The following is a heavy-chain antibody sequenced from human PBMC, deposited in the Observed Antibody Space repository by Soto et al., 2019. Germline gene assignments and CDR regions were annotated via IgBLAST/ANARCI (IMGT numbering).Heavy chain of an antibody. V-gene: IGHV3-23*01. CDR2: ISGIGGST. CDR3: ARGSSGFISSWYYFDS. J-gene: IGHJ4*02. D-gene: IGHD6-13*01. Sequence: PGGSLRLSCAASGFTFTDYALSWVRQAPGKGLEWVATISGIGGSTYLADSVKGRLSISRDNSKNTVSLLMNSLGAEDTAVYFCARGSSGFISSWYYFDSWGRGPWSPSPQ. CDR1: GFTFTDYA.